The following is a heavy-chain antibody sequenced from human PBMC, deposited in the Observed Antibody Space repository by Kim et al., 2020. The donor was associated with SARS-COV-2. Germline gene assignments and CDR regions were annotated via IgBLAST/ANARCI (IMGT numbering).Heavy chain of an antibody. CDR3: AKGFWSGYYTGAFDI. J-gene: IGHJ3*02. V-gene: IGHV3-30*02. Sequence: DSVKGRLTISRDNSKNTLYLQMNSLRAEDTAVYYCAKGFWSGYYTGAFDIWGQGTMVTVSS. D-gene: IGHD3-3*01.